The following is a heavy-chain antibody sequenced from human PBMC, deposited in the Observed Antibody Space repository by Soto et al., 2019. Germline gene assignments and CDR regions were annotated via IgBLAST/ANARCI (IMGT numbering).Heavy chain of an antibody. Sequence: EVQLVESGGDLVKPGGSLRLTCAASGFTFTSYTINWVRQAPGKGLAWVSSISSSGSYIYYADSVKGRFTISRDNAKNSVYLQMNSLRGEDTAEYYCASGIAVAGQNGLDVWGQGTTVTVSS. D-gene: IGHD6-19*01. CDR2: ISSSGSYI. V-gene: IGHV3-21*01. CDR1: GFTFTSYT. J-gene: IGHJ6*02. CDR3: ASGIAVAGQNGLDV.